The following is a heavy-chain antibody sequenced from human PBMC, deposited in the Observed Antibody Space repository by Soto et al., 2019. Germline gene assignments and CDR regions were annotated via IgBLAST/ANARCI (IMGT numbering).Heavy chain of an antibody. V-gene: IGHV3-30*18. D-gene: IGHD3-16*02. CDR3: AKDGTLITFGGVIVYYYGMDV. Sequence: QAQLVESGGGVVQPGRSLRLSCAASGFTFSSYGMHWVRQAPGKGLEWVAVISYDGSNKYYADSVKGRFTISRDNSKNTLYLQMNSLRAEDTAVYYCAKDGTLITFGGVIVYYYGMDVWGQGTTVTVSS. CDR2: ISYDGSNK. J-gene: IGHJ6*02. CDR1: GFTFSSYG.